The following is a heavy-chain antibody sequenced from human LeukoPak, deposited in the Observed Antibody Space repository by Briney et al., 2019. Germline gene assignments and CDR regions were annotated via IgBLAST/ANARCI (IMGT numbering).Heavy chain of an antibody. CDR3: ARGASGSYYLTPFYY. CDR2: IIPILGIA. D-gene: IGHD1-26*01. Sequence: SVKVSCKASGGTFSSYAISWVRQAPGQGLEWMGRIIPILGIANYAQKFQGRVTITADKSTSTAYMELSSLRSEDTAVYYCARGASGSYYLTPFYYWGQGTLVTVSS. J-gene: IGHJ4*02. CDR1: GGTFSSYA. V-gene: IGHV1-69*04.